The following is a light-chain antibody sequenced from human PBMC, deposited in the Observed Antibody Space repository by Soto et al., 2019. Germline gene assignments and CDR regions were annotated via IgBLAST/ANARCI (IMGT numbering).Light chain of an antibody. Sequence: DIQLTQSPSSLSASVVDTFSSTFLATERIGSNLCWYQQKPGKAPQLLIYDASSLQSGVPSRFSGSGSGTEFTLTISSLQPEDFATYYCQQHGQWPITFGQGTRLEIK. V-gene: IGKV1-39*01. CDR2: DAS. J-gene: IGKJ5*01. CDR3: QQHGQWPIT. CDR1: ERIGSN.